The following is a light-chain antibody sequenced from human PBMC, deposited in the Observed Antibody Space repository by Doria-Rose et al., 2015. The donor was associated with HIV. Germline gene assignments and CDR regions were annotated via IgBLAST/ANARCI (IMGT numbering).Light chain of an antibody. V-gene: IGKV1-39*01. CDR2: AAS. Sequence: QQEPGKAPKLLIHAASRLQSGVPSRFSGSGSGTDFTLTSSGLQPGDFATYYCQQTYSSPPWTFGQGTKVEMK. CDR3: QQTYSSPPWT. J-gene: IGKJ1*01.